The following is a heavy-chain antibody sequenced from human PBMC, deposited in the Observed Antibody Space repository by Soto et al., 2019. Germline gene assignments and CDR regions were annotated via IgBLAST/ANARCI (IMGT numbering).Heavy chain of an antibody. Sequence: LSLTFPVSGGSVRSGNYYWSWIRQPPGKCLEWIGSIYYSGIAYYNPSLKSRLTISVDTSKNQFSLKLSSVTAADTAVYYCARGGQGYPFDCWGPGTPVTVS. V-gene: IGHV4-30-4*01. D-gene: IGHD5-18*01. CDR2: IYYSGIA. CDR1: GGSVRSGNYY. CDR3: ARGGQGYPFDC. J-gene: IGHJ4*01.